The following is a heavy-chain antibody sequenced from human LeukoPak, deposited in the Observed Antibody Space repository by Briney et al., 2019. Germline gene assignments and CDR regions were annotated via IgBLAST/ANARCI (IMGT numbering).Heavy chain of an antibody. J-gene: IGHJ4*02. Sequence: GGSLRLPCAASGFTFDDYGMSWVRHAPGKGLEWVSGIDWNGGNTSYADSVKGRFTISRDNAKNSLYLQMNSLRAEDTAVYYCASLAMTYYYDSSGYSHYFDYWGQGTLVTVSS. CDR2: IDWNGGNT. D-gene: IGHD3-22*01. V-gene: IGHV3-20*04. CDR1: GFTFDDYG. CDR3: ASLAMTYYYDSSGYSHYFDY.